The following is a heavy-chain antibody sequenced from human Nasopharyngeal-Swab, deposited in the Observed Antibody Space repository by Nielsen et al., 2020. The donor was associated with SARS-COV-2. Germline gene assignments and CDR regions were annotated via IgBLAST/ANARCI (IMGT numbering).Heavy chain of an antibody. D-gene: IGHD1-14*01. CDR3: AREPERVVLVRGGPACYMDV. Sequence: SETLSLTCAVCGGSFSGYYWSWIRQPPGKGLEWIGEINHSGSTIYNPSLKSRVTISVDTSKNQFSLKLSSVTAADTAVYYCAREPERVVLVRGGPACYMDVWGKGTTVTVSS. J-gene: IGHJ6*03. CDR1: GGSFSGYY. V-gene: IGHV4-34*01. CDR2: INHSGST.